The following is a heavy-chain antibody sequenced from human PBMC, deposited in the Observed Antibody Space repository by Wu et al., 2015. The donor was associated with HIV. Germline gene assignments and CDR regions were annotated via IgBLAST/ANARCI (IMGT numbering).Heavy chain of an antibody. Sequence: QLVQSGAEVKKPGASVKVSCKASGYTFTGYYIHWVRQAPGQGLEWMGEINPNSGGTNYAQKFQGGVTMTRDTSISTAYMELTRLRSDDTAVYYCARGGAAARNYYFDYWGQGTLVTVSS. CDR1: GYTFTGYY. J-gene: IGHJ4*02. CDR3: ARGGAAARNYYFDY. CDR2: INPNSGGT. D-gene: IGHD6-25*01. V-gene: IGHV1-2*02.